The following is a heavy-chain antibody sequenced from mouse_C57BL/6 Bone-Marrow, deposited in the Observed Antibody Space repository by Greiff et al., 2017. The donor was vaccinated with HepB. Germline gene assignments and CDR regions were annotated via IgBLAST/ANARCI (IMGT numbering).Heavy chain of an antibody. J-gene: IGHJ4*01. CDR2: IDPSDSYT. Sequence: VQLQQPGAELVMPGASVKLSCKASGYTFTSYWMHWVKQRPGQGLEWIGEIDPSDSYTNYNQKFKGKSTLTVDKSSSTAYMQLSSLTSEDSAVYYCARETPPVCSYGWGMDYWGQGTSVTVSS. D-gene: IGHD3-3*01. CDR3: ARETPPVCSYGWGMDY. V-gene: IGHV1-69*01. CDR1: GYTFTSYW.